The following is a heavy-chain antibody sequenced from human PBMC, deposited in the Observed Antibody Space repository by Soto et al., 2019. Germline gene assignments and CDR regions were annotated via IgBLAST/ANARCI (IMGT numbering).Heavy chain of an antibody. J-gene: IGHJ6*02. Sequence: QVQLVQSEAEVKKPGASLKVSCRASGYNFANYGISWVRQAPGQGLEWMGWISAHTGDTKYAQKGQGRVTMTADPSTSTAYIEMWSLRSDDTAVYYCARDAAYNDFWGGVMELYSYNMDVWGQGTTVTV. CDR3: ARDAAYNDFWGGVMELYSYNMDV. D-gene: IGHD3-3*01. CDR1: GYNFANYG. CDR2: ISAHTGDT. V-gene: IGHV1-18*01.